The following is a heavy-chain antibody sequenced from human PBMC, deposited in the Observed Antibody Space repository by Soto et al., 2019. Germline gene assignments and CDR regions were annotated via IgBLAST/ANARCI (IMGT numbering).Heavy chain of an antibody. V-gene: IGHV4-61*01. Sequence: SETLSLTCTVFGGSVSSGSYYWNWIRQPPGKGLEWIGYIYYSGSTNYNPSLESRVTISVDTSKNQFSLKLTSLSAADTAVYFCARDRYGLDVWGQGTTVTVSS. CDR2: IYYSGST. CDR3: ARDRYGLDV. J-gene: IGHJ6*02. CDR1: GGSVSSGSYY.